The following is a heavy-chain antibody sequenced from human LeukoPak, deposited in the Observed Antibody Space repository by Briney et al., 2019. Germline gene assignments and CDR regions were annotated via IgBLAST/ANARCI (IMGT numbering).Heavy chain of an antibody. CDR1: GFTFSSYW. J-gene: IGHJ4*02. CDR2: IKQDGSEK. Sequence: PGGSLRLSCAASGFTFSSYWMSWVRQAPGKGLEWVANIKQDGSEKYYVDSVKGRFTISRDNAKSSLYLQMNSLRAEDTAVYYCARDSDSSSWSDFDYWGQGTLVTVSS. CDR3: ARDSDSSSWSDFDY. D-gene: IGHD6-13*01. V-gene: IGHV3-7*01.